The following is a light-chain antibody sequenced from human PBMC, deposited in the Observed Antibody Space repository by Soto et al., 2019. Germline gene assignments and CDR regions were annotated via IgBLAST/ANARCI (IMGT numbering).Light chain of an antibody. CDR2: EVS. CDR1: SSDVGAYNF. J-gene: IGLJ2*01. V-gene: IGLV2-14*01. CDR3: SSQKASANVL. Sequence: QSVLTQPASVSGSPGQSITISCTGTSSDVGAYNFVSWYQQFPGKAPKLMIYEVSNRPSGVSDRFSGSKSGNTASLIISGLRPEDEADYYCSSQKASANVLFGGGTKVTVL.